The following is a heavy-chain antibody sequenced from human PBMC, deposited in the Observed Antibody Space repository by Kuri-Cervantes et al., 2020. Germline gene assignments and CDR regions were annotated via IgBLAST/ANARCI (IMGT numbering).Heavy chain of an antibody. CDR3: ARWVGGLDV. D-gene: IGHD1-26*01. V-gene: IGHV3-11*01. J-gene: IGHJ6*02. CDR2: ISQSGTSM. Sequence: LSLTCAASGFTSSDYYMSWIRQAPGKGLEWVSYISQSGTSMIHADSVKGRFTISRDNAKNSLYLQMSSLRVEDTAIYYCARWVGGLDVWGQGTTVTVSS. CDR1: GFTSSDYY.